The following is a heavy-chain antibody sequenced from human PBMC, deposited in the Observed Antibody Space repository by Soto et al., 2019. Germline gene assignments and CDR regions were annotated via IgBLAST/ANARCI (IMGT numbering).Heavy chain of an antibody. CDR2: IYFSGNI. J-gene: IGHJ4*02. D-gene: IGHD5-18*01. CDR3: ARAGYSSGHQFDY. Sequence: QLQLQESGPGLVKPSETLSLTCTVSGGSISSRNYFWDWIRQPPGKGLEWIGSIYFSGNIYYNPSLKSRVTISVDTSKNQFSLKLSSVTATDTAVYYCARAGYSSGHQFDYWGQGTLVTVSS. CDR1: GGSISSRNYF. V-gene: IGHV4-39*01.